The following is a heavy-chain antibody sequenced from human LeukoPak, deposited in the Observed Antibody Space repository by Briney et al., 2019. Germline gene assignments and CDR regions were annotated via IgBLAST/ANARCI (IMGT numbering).Heavy chain of an antibody. CDR3: ARRCGGDCPILFDY. V-gene: IGHV4-34*01. CDR2: INHSGST. J-gene: IGHJ4*02. D-gene: IGHD2-21*02. CDR1: GGSFSGYY. Sequence: SETLSLTCAVYGGSFSGYYWSWIRQLPGKGLEWIGEINHSGSTNYNPSLKSRVTISVDTSKNQFSLKLSSVTAADTAVYYCARRCGGDCPILFDYWGQGTLVTVSS.